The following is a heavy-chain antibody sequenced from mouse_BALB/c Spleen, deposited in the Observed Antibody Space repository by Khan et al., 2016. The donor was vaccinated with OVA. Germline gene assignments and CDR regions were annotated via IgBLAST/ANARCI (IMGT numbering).Heavy chain of an antibody. CDR1: GFSISNYG. V-gene: IGHV2-9*02. CDR2: IRAGGST. Sequence: VQLQESGPGLVAPSQTLSISCTVSGFSISNYGVHWVRQPPGKGLEWLGVIRAGGSTNHNSALMSRLSITKDNSKNQVFLKMNSLQTDDTAIYYCARAFYNGAWFAYWGQGTLVTVSA. J-gene: IGHJ3*01. D-gene: IGHD1-3*01. CDR3: ARAFYNGAWFAY.